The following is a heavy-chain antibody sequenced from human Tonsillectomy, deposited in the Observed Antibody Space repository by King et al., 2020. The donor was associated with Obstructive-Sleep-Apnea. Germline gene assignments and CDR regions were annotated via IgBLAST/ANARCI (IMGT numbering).Heavy chain of an antibody. V-gene: IGHV4-30-4*07. CDR2: IYYSGST. CDR1: GGSISTGAYS. J-gene: IGHJ4*02. Sequence: VQLQESGPGLVKPSQTLSLTCAVSGGSISTGAYSWSWIRQPPGKGREGIGYIYYSGSTYYNPSLKSRVTRSVATSKNQVSLKLSSVTAADTAVYYCARDRPSLSSNWYVLDYWGQGTLVTVSS. D-gene: IGHD6-13*01. CDR3: ARDRPSLSSNWYVLDY.